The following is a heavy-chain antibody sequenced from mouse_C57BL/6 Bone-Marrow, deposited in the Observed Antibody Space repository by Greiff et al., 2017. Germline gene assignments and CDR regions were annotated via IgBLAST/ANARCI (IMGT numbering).Heavy chain of an antibody. D-gene: IGHD2-3*01. CDR3: ARHGYDGYPLDMDY. J-gene: IGHJ4*01. CDR1: GFTFSDYG. CDR2: ISNLAYSI. Sequence: EVKVVESGGGLVQPGGSLKLSCAASGFTFSDYGMAWVRQAPRKGPEWVAFISNLAYSIYYADTVTGRFTISRENAKNTLYLEMSSLRSEDTAMYYCARHGYDGYPLDMDYWGQGTSVTVSS. V-gene: IGHV5-15*01.